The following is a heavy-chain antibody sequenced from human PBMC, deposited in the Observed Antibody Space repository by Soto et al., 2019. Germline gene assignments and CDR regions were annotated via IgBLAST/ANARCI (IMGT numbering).Heavy chain of an antibody. V-gene: IGHV3-30*18. J-gene: IGHJ4*02. Sequence: PGGSLRLSCAASGFTFSSYGMHWVRQAPGKGLEWVAVISYDGSNKYYADSVKGRFTISRDNSKNTLYLQMNSLRAEDTAVYYCAKDETYYDFWSGYYTFDYWGQGTLVTVSS. D-gene: IGHD3-3*01. CDR2: ISYDGSNK. CDR3: AKDETYYDFWSGYYTFDY. CDR1: GFTFSSYG.